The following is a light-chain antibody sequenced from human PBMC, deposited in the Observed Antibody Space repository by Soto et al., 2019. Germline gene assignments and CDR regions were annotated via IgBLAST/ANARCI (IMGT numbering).Light chain of an antibody. J-gene: IGLJ2*01. Sequence: QSVLTQPPSASGTPGQRVTISCSGSSSNIGSNYVYWYQQLPGTAPKLLIYRNNQRPSGVPDRFSGSKSGTSASLAISGLRSEDEDYYYCAAWDDSLSALVFGGGTKVTVL. CDR2: RNN. CDR3: AAWDDSLSALV. V-gene: IGLV1-47*01. CDR1: SSNIGSNY.